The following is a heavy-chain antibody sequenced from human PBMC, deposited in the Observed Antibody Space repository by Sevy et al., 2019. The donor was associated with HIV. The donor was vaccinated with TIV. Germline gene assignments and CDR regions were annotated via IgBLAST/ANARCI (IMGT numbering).Heavy chain of an antibody. Sequence: SETLSLTCTVSGGSVSSGSYYWSWIRQPPGQGLEWIGFIYDTGSTRYNSSLQRRVTISVDTSKNQFSLKLTSVSAADTACYYCAREAGLVDYGLDVWGQGTTVTVSS. D-gene: IGHD2-15*01. CDR2: IYDTGST. CDR3: AREAGLVDYGLDV. CDR1: GGSVSSGSYY. J-gene: IGHJ6*02. V-gene: IGHV4-61*01.